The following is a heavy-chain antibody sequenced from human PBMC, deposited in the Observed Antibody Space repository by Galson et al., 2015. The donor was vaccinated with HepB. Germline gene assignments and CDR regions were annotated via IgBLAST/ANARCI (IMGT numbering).Heavy chain of an antibody. Sequence: SVKVSCKASGGTFSSYAISWVRQAPGQGLEWMGGIIPIFGIANYAQKFQGRVTITADESTSTAYMELSSLRSEDTAVYYCATNRNARAKDYYGMDVWGQGTTVTVSS. D-gene: IGHD1-14*01. J-gene: IGHJ6*02. CDR2: IIPIFGIA. V-gene: IGHV1-69*13. CDR3: ATNRNARAKDYYGMDV. CDR1: GGTFSSYA.